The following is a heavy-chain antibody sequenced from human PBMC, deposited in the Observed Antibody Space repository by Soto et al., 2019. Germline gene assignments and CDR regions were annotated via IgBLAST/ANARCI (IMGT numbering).Heavy chain of an antibody. V-gene: IGHV3-30-3*01. D-gene: IGHD5-18*01. CDR1: GFTFSSYA. CDR2: ISYDGSNK. J-gene: IGHJ4*02. Sequence: QVQLVESGGGVVQPGRSLRLSCAASGFTFSSYAMHWVRQAPGKGLEWVAVISYDGSNKYYADSVKGRFTISRDNSKNTLYLQLNSLRAEDTAVYYCARDMVRGYSYGSPPDYWGQGTLVTVSS. CDR3: ARDMVRGYSYGSPPDY.